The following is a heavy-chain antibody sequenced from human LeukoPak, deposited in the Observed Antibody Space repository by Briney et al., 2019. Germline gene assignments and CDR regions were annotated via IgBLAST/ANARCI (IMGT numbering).Heavy chain of an antibody. Sequence: SETLSLTCTVSGGSISSYEWSWIRQPPGKGLEWIGYIYYSGSTNYNPSLKSRVTISVDTSKNQFSLKLSSVTAADTAVYYCARDGRTGFQHWGQGTLVTASS. CDR1: GGSISSYE. CDR3: ARDGRTGFQH. V-gene: IGHV4-59*01. CDR2: IYYSGST. J-gene: IGHJ1*01.